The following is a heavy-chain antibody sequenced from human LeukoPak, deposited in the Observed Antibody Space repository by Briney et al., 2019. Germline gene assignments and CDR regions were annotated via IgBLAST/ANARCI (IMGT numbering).Heavy chain of an antibody. Sequence: SETLSLTCTVSGGSMTNYYWSWIRQPAGKGLEWIGRIYSSGSTNFKSSLKSRVSMSVDTSTNQFSLNISSVSAADLAVYYCARDAGKRNRNSWYKVYYYYYMDVWGKGTTVTVSS. J-gene: IGHJ6*03. CDR3: ARDAGKRNRNSWYKVYYYYYMDV. CDR1: GGSMTNYY. V-gene: IGHV4-4*07. D-gene: IGHD6-13*01. CDR2: IYSSGST.